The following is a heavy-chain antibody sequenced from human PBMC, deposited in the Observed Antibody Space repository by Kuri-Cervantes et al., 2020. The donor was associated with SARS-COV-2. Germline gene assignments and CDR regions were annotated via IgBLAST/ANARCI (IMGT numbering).Heavy chain of an antibody. Sequence: GGSLRLSCAASGFTFDDYGMSWVRQAPGKGLEWVSGINWNGGSTGYADSVKGRFTISRDNAKNSLYLQMNSLRAEDTAVYYCARVHKAGATYYYYYMDVWGKGTTVTVSS. V-gene: IGHV3-20*04. CDR1: GFTFDDYG. CDR3: ARVHKAGATYYYYYMDV. J-gene: IGHJ6*03. D-gene: IGHD1-26*01. CDR2: INWNGGST.